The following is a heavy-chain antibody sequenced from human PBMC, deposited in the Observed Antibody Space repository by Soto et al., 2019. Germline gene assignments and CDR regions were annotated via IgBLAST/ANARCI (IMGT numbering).Heavy chain of an antibody. Sequence: SETLSLTCTGSGGSISGYCWSWIRQPPGKGLEWIGNVYYSGGAKYNPSVRRRVSISVDTSKNQFSLNLSSVTAADTAVYYCTRDGDGRMTTNPYYYYGMDVWGPGITVTVSS. J-gene: IGHJ6*02. CDR2: VYYSGGA. CDR1: GGSISGYC. CDR3: TRDGDGRMTTNPYYYYGMDV. V-gene: IGHV4-59*01. D-gene: IGHD2-21*02.